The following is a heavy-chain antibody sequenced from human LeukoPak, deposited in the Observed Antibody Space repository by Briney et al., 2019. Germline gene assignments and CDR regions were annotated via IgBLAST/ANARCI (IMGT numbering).Heavy chain of an antibody. Sequence: GRSLRLSCAASGFTFSSYAMHWVRQAPGKGLEWVAVISYDGSNKYYADSVKGRFTISRDNSKNTLYLQMNSLRAEDTAVYYCASEQLARYGMDAWGQGTTVTVSS. CDR2: ISYDGSNK. J-gene: IGHJ6*02. CDR3: ASEQLARYGMDA. CDR1: GFTFSSYA. D-gene: IGHD6-6*01. V-gene: IGHV3-30-3*01.